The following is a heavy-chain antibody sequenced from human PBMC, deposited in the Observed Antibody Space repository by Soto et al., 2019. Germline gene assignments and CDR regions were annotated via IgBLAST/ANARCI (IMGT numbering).Heavy chain of an antibody. CDR2: ISYSGST. V-gene: IGHV4-59*11. CDR1: GGSIIGHY. D-gene: IGHD3-3*01. CDR3: ARDVGLQHDTGYYDFWSGKNNWFDP. Sequence: PSETLSLTCTVSGGSIIGHYWSWIRQPPGKGLQYIGYISYSGSTNYNPSLKSRVTISVDTSNNQFSLRLSSVTAADTAVYYCARDVGLQHDTGYYDFWSGKNNWFDPWGQGSLGTVS. J-gene: IGHJ5*02.